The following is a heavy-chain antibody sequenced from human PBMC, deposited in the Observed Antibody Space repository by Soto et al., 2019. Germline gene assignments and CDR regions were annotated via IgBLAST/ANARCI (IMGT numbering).Heavy chain of an antibody. CDR3: ARFGTAMLRWFDP. J-gene: IGHJ5*02. CDR1: GGSISSYY. Sequence: ETLSLTCTVSGGSISSYYWSWIRQPPGKGLEWIGYIYYSGSTNYNPSLKSRVTISVDTSKNQFSLKLSSVTAADTAVYYCARFGTAMLRWFDPWGQGTLVTVSS. D-gene: IGHD2-2*01. CDR2: IYYSGST. V-gene: IGHV4-59*01.